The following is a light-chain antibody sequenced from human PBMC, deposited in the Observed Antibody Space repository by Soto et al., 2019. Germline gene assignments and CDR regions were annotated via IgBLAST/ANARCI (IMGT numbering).Light chain of an antibody. Sequence: EIVLTHSPATLSVSPGERATLSCRASQSVGSNLAWYQQRPGQPPRLLIYDASTRATDIPARFSGGGSGTEFTLTISSLQSEDFAVYSCQQYKNWPYTFGQGTKLQIK. CDR3: QQYKNWPYT. J-gene: IGKJ2*01. CDR1: QSVGSN. CDR2: DAS. V-gene: IGKV3-15*01.